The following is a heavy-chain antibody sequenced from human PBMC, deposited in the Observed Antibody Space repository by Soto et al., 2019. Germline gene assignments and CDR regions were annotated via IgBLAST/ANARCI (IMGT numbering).Heavy chain of an antibody. D-gene: IGHD3-16*01. J-gene: IGHJ6*02. CDR2: IHYSGST. CDR3: ARLGGAHYYGMDV. CDR1: GGSIIGYY. V-gene: IGHV4-59*12. Sequence: SETLSLTCTVSGGSIIGYYWSWIRQPPGKGLEWIGYIHYSGSTYYNPSLKSRVTISLDRSKNQFSLKLSSVTAADTAVYYCARLGGAHYYGMDVWGQGTTVTVSS.